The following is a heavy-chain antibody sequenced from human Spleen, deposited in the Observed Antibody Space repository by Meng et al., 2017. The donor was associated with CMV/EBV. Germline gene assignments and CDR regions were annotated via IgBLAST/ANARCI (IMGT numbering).Heavy chain of an antibody. Sequence: GGSLRLSCAASGFTFDDYAMHWVRQAPGKGLEWVSGISWNSGSIGYADSVKGRFTISRDNAKNSLYLQMNSLRAEDMALYYCAKGMQWAVAGYFDYWGQGTLVTVSS. D-gene: IGHD6-19*01. V-gene: IGHV3-9*03. CDR1: GFTFDDYA. CDR2: ISWNSGSI. CDR3: AKGMQWAVAGYFDY. J-gene: IGHJ4*02.